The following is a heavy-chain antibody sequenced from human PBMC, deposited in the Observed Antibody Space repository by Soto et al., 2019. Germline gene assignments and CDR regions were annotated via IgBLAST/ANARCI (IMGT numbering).Heavy chain of an antibody. CDR1: GFTLSVYS. CDR2: ISSGSSTI. Sequence: EVQVVESGGGLVQPGGSLRLSCAAPGFTLSVYSMNWVRQVPGKGLEWVSFISSGSSTIYYADSVKGRFTISRDNAKNSLYLQMNSLRVEDTAVYYCARDLGRGYWDYWGQGTLVTVSS. D-gene: IGHD2-15*01. CDR3: ARDLGRGYWDY. V-gene: IGHV3-48*01. J-gene: IGHJ4*02.